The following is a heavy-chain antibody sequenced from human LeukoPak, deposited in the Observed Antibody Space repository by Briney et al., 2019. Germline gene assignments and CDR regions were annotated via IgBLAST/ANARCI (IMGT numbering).Heavy chain of an antibody. Sequence: SVKVSCKASGGTFSSYAISWVRQAPGQGLEWMGGIIPIFGTANYAQKFQGRVTITADESTSTAYMELSSLRSEDTAVYYCARAATVPEYDAFDIWGQGTMVTVSS. CDR3: ARAATVPEYDAFDI. CDR1: GGTFSSYA. D-gene: IGHD2-15*01. J-gene: IGHJ3*02. V-gene: IGHV1-69*13. CDR2: IIPIFGTA.